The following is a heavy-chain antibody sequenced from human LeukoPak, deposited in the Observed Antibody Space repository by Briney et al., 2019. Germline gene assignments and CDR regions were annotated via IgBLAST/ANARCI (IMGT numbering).Heavy chain of an antibody. CDR1: GGTFSTFG. CDR3: ARDFVSSPPDAFDI. J-gene: IGHJ3*02. V-gene: IGHV1-69*04. CDR2: IVPILGIT. Sequence: SVKVSCKASGGTFSTFGISWVRQAPGQGLEWMGRIVPILGITDYAQKFQGRVTITADKSTSTAYMELSSLRSEDTAVYYCARDFVSSPPDAFDIWGQGTMVTVSS.